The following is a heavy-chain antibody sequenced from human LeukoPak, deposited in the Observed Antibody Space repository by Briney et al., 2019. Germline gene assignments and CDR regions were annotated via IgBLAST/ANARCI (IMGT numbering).Heavy chain of an antibody. J-gene: IGHJ2*01. V-gene: IGHV3-23*01. D-gene: IGHD3-22*01. CDR1: GFTFSSYA. CDR3: AKLESNPNMYYDSSGYYEGYFDL. Sequence: GSLRLSCAASGFTFSSYAMSWVRQAPGKGLEWVSAISGSGGSTYYADSVKGRFTISRDNSKNTLYLQMNSLRAEDTAVYYCAKLESNPNMYYDSSGYYEGYFDLWGRGTLVTVSS. CDR2: ISGSGGST.